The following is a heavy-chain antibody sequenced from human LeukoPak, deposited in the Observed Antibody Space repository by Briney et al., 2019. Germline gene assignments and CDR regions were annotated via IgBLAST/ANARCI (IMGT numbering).Heavy chain of an antibody. CDR1: GYTFTSYY. Sequence: ASVKVSCKALGYTFTSYYMHWVRQAPGQGLEWMGIMNPSGGSTSYAQKFQDRVSMTRDTSTSTVYMELSSLRSEDTAVYYCARGISITMVRGVIDYWGQGTLVTVS. D-gene: IGHD3-10*01. J-gene: IGHJ4*02. CDR3: ARGISITMVRGVIDY. V-gene: IGHV1-46*01. CDR2: MNPSGGST.